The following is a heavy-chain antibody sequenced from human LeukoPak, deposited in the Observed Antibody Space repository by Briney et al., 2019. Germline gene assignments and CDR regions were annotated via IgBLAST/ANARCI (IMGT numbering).Heavy chain of an antibody. D-gene: IGHD1-26*01. Sequence: GGSLRLSCAASGFTFNSYAMSWVRQAPGKGLEWVSAISGSGGSTYYADSVKGRFTISRDNSKNTLYLQMNSLRAEDTAVYYCAKGVVGASRRGYFDYWGQGTLVTVSS. J-gene: IGHJ4*02. V-gene: IGHV3-23*01. CDR2: ISGSGGST. CDR3: AKGVVGASRRGYFDY. CDR1: GFTFNSYA.